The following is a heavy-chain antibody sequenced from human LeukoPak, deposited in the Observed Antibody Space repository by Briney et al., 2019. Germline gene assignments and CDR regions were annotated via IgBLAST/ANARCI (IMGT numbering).Heavy chain of an antibody. CDR3: ANFDGDSKVFNI. CDR2: ILYDGSKK. J-gene: IGHJ3*02. Sequence: GGSLRLSCAASGFTFTNYNMHWVRQIPGKGLQWVAAILYDGSKKYYAESVKGRFSVYRDNSNYTLYLQMNSLNTEDTALYSCANFDGDSKVFNIWGKGTMVTVSS. D-gene: IGHD3-9*01. CDR1: GFTFTNYN. V-gene: IGHV3-30*18.